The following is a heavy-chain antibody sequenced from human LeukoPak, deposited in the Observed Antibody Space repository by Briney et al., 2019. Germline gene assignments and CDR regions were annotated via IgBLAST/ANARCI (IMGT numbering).Heavy chain of an antibody. CDR2: ISYDGSNR. CDR1: GFTFSSHG. V-gene: IGHV3-30*18. D-gene: IGHD3-10*01. Sequence: GRSLRLSCGASGFTFSSHGMHWVRQAPGKGLEWVASISYDGSNRHYADSVKGRVTISRDNSKNTLYLQMNSLRTEDTSIYYCAKEELRYFAYWGQGTLVTVSS. J-gene: IGHJ4*02. CDR3: AKEELRYFAY.